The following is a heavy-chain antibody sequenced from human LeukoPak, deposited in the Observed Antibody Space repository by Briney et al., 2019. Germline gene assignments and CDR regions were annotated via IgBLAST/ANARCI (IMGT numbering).Heavy chain of an antibody. V-gene: IGHV1-8*02. J-gene: IGHJ4*02. CDR1: GYTFTGYY. D-gene: IGHD3-22*01. CDR3: LVITR. CDR2: INPNSGNT. Sequence: ASVKVSCKASGYTFTGYYMHWVRQAPGQGLEWMGRINPNSGNTGYAQKFQGRVTMTRNTSISTAYMELSSLRSEDTAVYYCLVITRWGQGTLVTVSS.